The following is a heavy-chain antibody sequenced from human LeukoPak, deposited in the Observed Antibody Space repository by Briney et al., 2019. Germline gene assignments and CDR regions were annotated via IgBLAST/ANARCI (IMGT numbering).Heavy chain of an antibody. Sequence: PSETLSLTCTVSGGSISTYYWNWIRQPPGKGLEWLGYIYYSGSANYNPSLKSRVTISVATSKNQVSLKLSSVTAADTAVYYCARDRTGNNWFDPWGQGTLVTVSA. CDR2: IYYSGSA. J-gene: IGHJ5*02. D-gene: IGHD1-1*01. CDR3: ARDRTGNNWFDP. V-gene: IGHV4-59*12. CDR1: GGSISTYY.